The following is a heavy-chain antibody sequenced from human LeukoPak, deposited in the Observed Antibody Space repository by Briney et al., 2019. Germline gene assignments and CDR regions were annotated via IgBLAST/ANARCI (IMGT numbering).Heavy chain of an antibody. CDR2: IYTSGST. Sequence: SETLSLTCTVSGGSISSYYWSWIRQPAGKGLEWIGRIYTSGSTNYNPSLKSRVTISVDTSKNQFSLKLSSVTAADTAVYYCARVVVVPAAMGSYYYYMDVWGKGTTVTVSS. J-gene: IGHJ6*03. V-gene: IGHV4-4*07. D-gene: IGHD2-2*01. CDR1: GGSISSYY. CDR3: ARVVVVPAAMGSYYYYMDV.